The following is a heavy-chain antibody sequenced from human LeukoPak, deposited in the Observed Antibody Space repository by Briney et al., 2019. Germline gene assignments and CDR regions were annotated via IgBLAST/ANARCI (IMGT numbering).Heavy chain of an antibody. CDR2: INHSGSP. CDR3: ARQGRGSWYYYDSSGYSHYFDY. D-gene: IGHD3-22*01. V-gene: IGHV4-34*01. J-gene: IGHJ4*02. CDR1: GGSFSGYY. Sequence: PSETLSLTCAVYGGSFSGYYWSWIRQPPGKGLEWIGEINHSGSPNYNPSLKSRVTISVDTSKNQFSLKLSSVTAADTAVYYCARQGRGSWYYYDSSGYSHYFDYWGQGTLVTVSS.